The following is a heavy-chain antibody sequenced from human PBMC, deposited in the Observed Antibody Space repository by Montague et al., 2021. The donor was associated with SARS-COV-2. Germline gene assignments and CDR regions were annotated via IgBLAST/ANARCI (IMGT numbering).Heavy chain of an antibody. CDR3: ARTQYQLLSRVPDY. D-gene: IGHD2-2*01. CDR2: XDWDDDK. CDR1: GFSLSTSGMC. V-gene: IGHV2-70*01. Sequence: PALVKPTQTLTLTCTFSGFSLSTSGMCVSWIRQPPGKALEWLALXDWDDDKYYSTSLKTRLTISKDTSKNQVVLTMTNMDPVDTATYCCARTQYQLLSRVPDYWGQGTLVTVSS. J-gene: IGHJ4*02.